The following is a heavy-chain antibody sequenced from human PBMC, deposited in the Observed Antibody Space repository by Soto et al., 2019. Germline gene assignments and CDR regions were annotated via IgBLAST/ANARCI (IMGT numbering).Heavy chain of an antibody. J-gene: IGHJ6*02. V-gene: IGHV4-34*01. CDR3: ARGVAAARFSYYQYGMDV. Sequence: SETLSLTCAVYGGSFSGYYWSWIRQPPGKGLEWIWEINHSGSTNYNPSLKSRVTISVDTSKNQFALKLRSVTAADTAVYYCARGVAAARFSYYQYGMDVWGQGTTVTVSS. CDR1: GGSFSGYY. D-gene: IGHD6-13*01. CDR2: INHSGST.